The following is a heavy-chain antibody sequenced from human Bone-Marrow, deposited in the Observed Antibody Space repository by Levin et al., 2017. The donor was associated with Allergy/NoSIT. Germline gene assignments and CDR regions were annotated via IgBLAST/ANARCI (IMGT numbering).Heavy chain of an antibody. V-gene: IGHV5-51*01. Sequence: ASVKVSCRVSASMFGAYYIGWVRQQPGKGLEWMGIIWPGDSDTKYSPSFRGQVTMSVDRSIITAYLQWGSLKASDTALYYCVLMSTNYFGPWGQGTMVTVSA. CDR1: ASMFGAYY. CDR2: IWPGDSDT. D-gene: IGHD3-9*01. J-gene: IGHJ5*02. CDR3: VLMSTNYFGP.